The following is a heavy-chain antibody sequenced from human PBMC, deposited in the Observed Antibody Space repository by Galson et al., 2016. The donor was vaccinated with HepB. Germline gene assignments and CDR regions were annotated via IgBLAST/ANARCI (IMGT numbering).Heavy chain of an antibody. D-gene: IGHD3-3*01. J-gene: IGHJ4*02. CDR3: ATVPILGAVARYLDY. CDR2: ISSSRSYL. CDR1: GFTFTSHW. Sequence: SCKASGFTFTSHWMHWVRQAPGKGLEWVSSISSSRSYLYYADSVKGRFSISRDNAKKSLFLQMNSLRVENTAVYYCATVPILGAVARYLDYWGQGTLVTVSS. V-gene: IGHV3-21*01.